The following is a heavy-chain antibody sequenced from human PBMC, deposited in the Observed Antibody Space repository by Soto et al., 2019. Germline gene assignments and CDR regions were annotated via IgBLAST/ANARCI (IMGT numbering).Heavy chain of an antibody. CDR1: GFTFSRDG. CDR3: AKEYDSSGHYPDS. Sequence: GALRLSCAASGFTFSRDGMHWGRQAPGKGLEWVAVISFDGVLKYYADSVKGRFTISRDNSKNTLFLQMNSLTAEDMAVYYCAKEYDSSGHYPDSWGQGT. V-gene: IGHV3-30*18. CDR2: ISFDGVLK. D-gene: IGHD3-22*01. J-gene: IGHJ4*02.